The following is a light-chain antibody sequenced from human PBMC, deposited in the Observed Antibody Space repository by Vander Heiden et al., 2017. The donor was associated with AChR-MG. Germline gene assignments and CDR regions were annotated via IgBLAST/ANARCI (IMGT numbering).Light chain of an antibody. CDR2: GAS. J-gene: IGKJ3*01. CDR1: QNIDNNY. CDR3: QQYGTSVLFT. V-gene: IGKV3-20*01. Sequence: EIVLTQSPGTLSLSPGERATLSCRASQNIDNNYLAWYQQRPGQAPRLLIHGASNRATGIPDRFSGSGSGTDFTLTISRLEPEDFAVYFCQQYGTSVLFTFGPGTKVDV.